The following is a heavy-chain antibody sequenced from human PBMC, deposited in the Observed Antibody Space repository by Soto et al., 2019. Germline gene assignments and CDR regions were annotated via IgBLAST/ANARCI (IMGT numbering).Heavy chain of an antibody. Sequence: QVQLEQSGPEVRRPGTSVKVSCQASGGAFGRYSVSWVRPAPGQGLEWIGGVIPVFNTSNYSLKFQGRVAIAADESASTVFMELSGLRSEDTALYYCARGDEMTAVTIFEYWGQGTQVTVSS. D-gene: IGHD4-17*01. J-gene: IGHJ4*02. CDR3: ARGDEMTAVTIFEY. V-gene: IGHV1-69*01. CDR1: GGAFGRYS. CDR2: VIPVFNTS.